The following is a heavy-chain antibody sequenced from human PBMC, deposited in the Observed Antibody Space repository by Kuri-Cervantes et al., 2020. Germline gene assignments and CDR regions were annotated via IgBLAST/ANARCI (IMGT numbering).Heavy chain of an antibody. J-gene: IGHJ4*02. CDR3: ARDRGGRWELPAY. CDR2: ISYEGSNK. CDR1: GFTFRSYG. Sequence: GGFLRLSCAASGFTFRSYGMHWVRQAPGKGLEWVAVISYEGSNKYYADSVKGRFTISRDNSKNTLYLQMNSLRAEDTAVYYCARDRGGRWELPAYWGQGTLVTVSS. D-gene: IGHD1-26*01. V-gene: IGHV3-30*03.